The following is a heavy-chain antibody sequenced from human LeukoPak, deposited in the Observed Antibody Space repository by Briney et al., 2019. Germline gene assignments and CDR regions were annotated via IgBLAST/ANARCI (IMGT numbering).Heavy chain of an antibody. Sequence: GGSLRLTCVASGFTFGDYSMNWVRQAPGKGLEWVSYISGDSSTIYYADSVKGRFTISRDNAKNSLYLQMNSLRAEDTAVYYCARDPNDYGDLREGYWGQGTLVTVSS. V-gene: IGHV3-48*04. CDR1: GFTFGDYS. CDR2: ISGDSSTI. CDR3: ARDPNDYGDLREGY. D-gene: IGHD4-17*01. J-gene: IGHJ4*02.